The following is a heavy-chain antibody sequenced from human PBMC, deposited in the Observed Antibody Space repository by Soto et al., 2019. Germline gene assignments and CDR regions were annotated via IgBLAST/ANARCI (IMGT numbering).Heavy chain of an antibody. Sequence: SETLSLTCTVSGGSISSSSYYWGWIRQPPGKGLEWIGSIYYSGSTYYNPSLKSRVTISVDTSKNQFSLKLSSVTAADTAVYYCARPAGDFDYWGQGTLVTVSS. CDR2: IYYSGST. CDR1: GGSISSSSYY. D-gene: IGHD7-27*01. V-gene: IGHV4-39*01. CDR3: ARPAGDFDY. J-gene: IGHJ4*02.